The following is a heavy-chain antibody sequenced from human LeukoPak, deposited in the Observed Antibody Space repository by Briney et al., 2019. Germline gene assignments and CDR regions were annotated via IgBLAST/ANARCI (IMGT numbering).Heavy chain of an antibody. Sequence: ASVKVSCKASGYTFTSYGISWVRQAPGQGPEWMGWINTNTGNPTYAQGFTGRFVFSLDTSVSTAYLQISSLRAEDTAVYYCARDGRVGYYYDSSGYPFDYWGQGTLVTVSS. J-gene: IGHJ4*02. V-gene: IGHV7-4-1*02. CDR1: GYTFTSYG. CDR2: INTNTGNP. D-gene: IGHD3-22*01. CDR3: ARDGRVGYYYDSSGYPFDY.